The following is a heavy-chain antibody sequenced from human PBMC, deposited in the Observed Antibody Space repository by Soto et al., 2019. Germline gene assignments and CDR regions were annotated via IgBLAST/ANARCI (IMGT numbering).Heavy chain of an antibody. D-gene: IGHD6-13*01. Sequence: GGSLRLSCAASGFTVSSNYMSWVRQAPGKRLEWVSVIYSGGSTYYADSVKGRFTISRDNSKNTLYLQMNSLRAEDTAVYYCARSYSSSWYWEHFDYWGQGTLVTVSS. V-gene: IGHV3-66*01. CDR3: ARSYSSSWYWEHFDY. CDR1: GFTVSSNY. CDR2: IYSGGST. J-gene: IGHJ4*02.